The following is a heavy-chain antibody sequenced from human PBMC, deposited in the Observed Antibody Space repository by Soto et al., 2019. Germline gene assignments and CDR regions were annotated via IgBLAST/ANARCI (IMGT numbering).Heavy chain of an antibody. Sequence: QVQLQESGPGLVKPSQTLSLTCTVSGGSISRGGYYWSWIRQHPGKGLEWIGYIYDSGCTYYNPSLKSRVTISVDTSENQFSLGLSSVTAADTAVYYCARKDSGYADYMDVWGNGTTVTVSS. CDR3: ARKDSGYADYMDV. D-gene: IGHD5-12*01. V-gene: IGHV4-31*03. CDR1: GGSISRGGYY. J-gene: IGHJ6*03. CDR2: IYDSGCT.